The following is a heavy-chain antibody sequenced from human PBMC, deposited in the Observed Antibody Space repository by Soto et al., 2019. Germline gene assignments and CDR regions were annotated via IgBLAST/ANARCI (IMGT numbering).Heavy chain of an antibody. D-gene: IGHD5-18*01. J-gene: IGHJ3*02. V-gene: IGHV3-33*01. CDR3: ARDKDTAMAHDAFDI. Sequence: QVQLVESGGGVVQPGRSLRLSCAASGFTFSSYDMHWVRQAPGKGLEWVAVIWYDGSNKYYADSVKGRFTISRDNSKNTLYLQMNSLRAEDTAVYYCARDKDTAMAHDAFDIWGQGTMVTVSS. CDR2: IWYDGSNK. CDR1: GFTFSSYD.